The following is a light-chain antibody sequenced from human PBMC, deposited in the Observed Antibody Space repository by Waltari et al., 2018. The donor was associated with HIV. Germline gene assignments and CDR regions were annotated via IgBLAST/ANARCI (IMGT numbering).Light chain of an antibody. CDR3: CSYAGSSTLI. V-gene: IGLV2-23*02. CDR2: EVS. J-gene: IGLJ2*01. Sequence: QSALTQPASVSGSPGQSVTISCTGTSSDVGSYNLVSWYQQNPDKAPKLMIYEVSKRPSGVSNRFSCSKSVNTASLTIAGLQAEDEAAYYCCSYAGSSTLIFGGGTKLTVL. CDR1: SSDVGSYNL.